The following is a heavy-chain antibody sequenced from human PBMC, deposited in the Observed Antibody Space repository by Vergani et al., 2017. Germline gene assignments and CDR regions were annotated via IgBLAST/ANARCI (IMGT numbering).Heavy chain of an antibody. CDR1: GYTFTSYG. D-gene: IGHD4/OR15-4a*01. Sequence: QVQLVQSGAEVKKPGASVKVSCKASGYTFTSYGISWVRQAPGQGLEWMVWISAYNGNTNYAQKLQGRVTMTTDTSTSTAYMELRSLRSDDTAVYYCAKDRCGAIALYYYYYYMYVWGKGTTVTVSS. J-gene: IGHJ6*03. CDR3: AKDRCGAIALYYYYYYMYV. CDR2: ISAYNGNT. V-gene: IGHV1-18*01.